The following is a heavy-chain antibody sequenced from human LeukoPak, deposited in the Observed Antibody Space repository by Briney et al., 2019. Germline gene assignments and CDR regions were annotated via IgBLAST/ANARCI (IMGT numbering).Heavy chain of an antibody. V-gene: IGHV4-4*02. CDR3: ARGVGSSSWYGGFDY. CDR2: IYYSGST. Sequence: SETLSLTCAVSGGSISSSNWWSWVRQPPGKGLEWIGEIYYSGSTNYNPSLKSRVTISVDKSKNQFSLKLSSVTAADTAVYYCARGVGSSSWYGGFDYWGQGTLVTVSS. D-gene: IGHD6-13*01. CDR1: GGSISSSNW. J-gene: IGHJ4*02.